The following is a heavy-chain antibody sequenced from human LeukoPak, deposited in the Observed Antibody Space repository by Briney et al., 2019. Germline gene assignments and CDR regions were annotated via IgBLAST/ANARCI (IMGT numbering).Heavy chain of an antibody. V-gene: IGHV3-49*04. J-gene: IGHJ5*01. CDR1: GFTFGDYA. CDR2: VRSRTYGRTP. Sequence: PGGSLRLSCSGSGFTFGDYAMNWVRQAPGKGLEWVGLVRSRTYGRTPEYAASVRGRFIVSRDDSNNIAYLQMNGLTTEDTAVYYCSRGLTSAGKKYWFDSWGQGTLVTVSS. D-gene: IGHD1-14*01. CDR3: SRGLTSAGKKYWFDS.